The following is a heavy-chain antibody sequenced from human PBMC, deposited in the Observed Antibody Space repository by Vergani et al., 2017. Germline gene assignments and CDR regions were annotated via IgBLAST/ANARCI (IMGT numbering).Heavy chain of an antibody. CDR1: VGTFSSYA. V-gene: IGHV1-69*12. CDR3: ARDRELGYGDPDAFDI. CDR2: IIPIFGTA. Sequence: QVQLVQSGAEVKKPGSSVKVSCKASVGTFSSYAISWVRQAPGQGLEWMGGIIPIFGTANYAQKFQGRVTITADESTSTAYMELSSLRSEDTAVYYCARDRELGYGDPDAFDIWGQGTMVTVSS. J-gene: IGHJ3*02. D-gene: IGHD4-17*01.